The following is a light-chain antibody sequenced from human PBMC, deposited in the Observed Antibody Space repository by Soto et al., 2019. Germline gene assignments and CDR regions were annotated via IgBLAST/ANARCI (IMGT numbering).Light chain of an antibody. Sequence: QSALTQPASGSGSPGQSIIVSCAGTNSDVGRYDHVSWLQHSPGKAPKVVIYDVNNRPSGVSNRFSGSKSDNTAALTISGLQAEGEGDYYCCSYAGDGVVFGGGTQLTVL. CDR1: NSDVGRYDH. J-gene: IGLJ7*01. CDR3: CSYAGDGVV. V-gene: IGLV2-23*02. CDR2: DVN.